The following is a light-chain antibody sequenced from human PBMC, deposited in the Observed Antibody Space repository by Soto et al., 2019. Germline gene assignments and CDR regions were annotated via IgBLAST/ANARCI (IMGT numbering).Light chain of an antibody. CDR1: QNVATN. V-gene: IGKV3-15*01. CDR3: QQYNNWSQT. Sequence: EAVLTQSPATLSVSPGEGATLSCRASQNVATNLAWYQQRPGQAPRLLIYDAYKRAIGLPARFSGSRSGTEFTLTIAILQSEDFAVYYCQQYNNWSQTFGQGTKVEIK. CDR2: DAY. J-gene: IGKJ1*01.